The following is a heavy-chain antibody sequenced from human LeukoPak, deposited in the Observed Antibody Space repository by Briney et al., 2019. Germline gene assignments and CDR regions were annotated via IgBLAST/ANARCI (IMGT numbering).Heavy chain of an antibody. J-gene: IGHJ4*02. Sequence: PSETLSLTCTVSGGSISSGGYYWSWIRQHPGKGLEWIGYIYYSGSTYYNPSLKSRVTISVDTSKNQFSLKLSSVTAADTAVYYCARAGPTVTKSHFDYWGQGTLVTVSS. CDR3: ARAGPTVTKSHFDY. V-gene: IGHV4-31*03. D-gene: IGHD4-17*01. CDR1: GGSISSGGYY. CDR2: IYYSGST.